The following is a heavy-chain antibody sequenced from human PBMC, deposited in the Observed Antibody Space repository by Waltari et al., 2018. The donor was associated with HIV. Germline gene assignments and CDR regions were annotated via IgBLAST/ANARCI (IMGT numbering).Heavy chain of an antibody. J-gene: IGHJ6*02. Sequence: EVQLVESGGGLIQPGGSLRLSCAASGFTVSRKYMSWVRQAPGKGRGWVSVSYSGGSTYYADSVKGRFTISRDNSKNTLYLQMNSLRAEDTAVYYCARPYYYYGMDVWGQGTTVTVSS. CDR2: SYSGGST. V-gene: IGHV3-53*01. CDR3: ARPYYYYGMDV. CDR1: GFTVSRKY.